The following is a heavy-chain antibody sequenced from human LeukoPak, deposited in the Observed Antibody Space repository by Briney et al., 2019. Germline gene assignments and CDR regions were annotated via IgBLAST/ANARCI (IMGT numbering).Heavy chain of an antibody. CDR3: AKDSSSCYTKGAFDI. D-gene: IGHD3-22*01. CDR2: ISWNSGSK. Sequence: GGPLRLSCAVSGITFGDYAMHWVRQGPGKGLEWVSSISWNSGSKDYADYVKGRFTITSVHAKNSLQPQINSLSAEASVLYCSAKDSSSCYTKGAFDIWGQGTMVTVSS. CDR1: GITFGDYA. J-gene: IGHJ3*02. V-gene: IGHV3-9*01.